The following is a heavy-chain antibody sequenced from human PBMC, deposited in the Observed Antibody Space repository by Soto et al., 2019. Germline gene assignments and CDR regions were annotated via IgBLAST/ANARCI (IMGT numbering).Heavy chain of an antibody. CDR2: ISYDGTNK. V-gene: IGHV3-30-3*01. D-gene: IGHD7-27*01. CDR3: ARDPKTSGGQHWAFNYFDS. Sequence: SLRLSCVASGFSFSISPMHWVRQAPGKGPEWVALISYDGTNKFYADSVKGRFTISRDNSKSTLYLQVDSLRPEDAAVYYCARDPKTSGGQHWAFNYFDSWGQGTLVTVSS. CDR1: GFSFSISP. J-gene: IGHJ4*02.